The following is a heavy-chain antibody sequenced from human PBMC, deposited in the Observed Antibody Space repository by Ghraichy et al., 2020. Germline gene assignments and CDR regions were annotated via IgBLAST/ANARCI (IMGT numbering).Heavy chain of an antibody. V-gene: IGHV1-2*02. J-gene: IGHJ4*02. Sequence: ASVKVSCKASGYTFTGYYMYWVRQAPGQGLEWMGWINPNSGGTNYAQKFQGRVTMTRDMSISTAYMELTRLRSDDTAVYYCARGVAARPHDYWGQGTLVTVSS. CDR3: ARGVAARPHDY. D-gene: IGHD6-6*01. CDR1: GYTFTGYY. CDR2: INPNSGGT.